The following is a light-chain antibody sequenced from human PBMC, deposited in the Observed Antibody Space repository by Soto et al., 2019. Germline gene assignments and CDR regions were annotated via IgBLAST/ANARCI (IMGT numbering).Light chain of an antibody. CDR2: AAS. CDR1: QSIISY. CDR3: QQSYSSPRT. V-gene: IGKV1-39*01. Sequence: DIQMTQSPSSLSASVGDRVTITCQSSQSIISYLNWYQQKAGKAPQLLIYAASSLQSGVPARFSGGGSGTPFTLSTSSLQPGDPAIYYCQQSYSSPRTFGQGTKLEIK. J-gene: IGKJ2*01.